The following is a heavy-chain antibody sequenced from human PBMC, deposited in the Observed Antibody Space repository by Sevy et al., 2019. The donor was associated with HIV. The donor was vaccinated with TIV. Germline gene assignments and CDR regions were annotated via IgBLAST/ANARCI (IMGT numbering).Heavy chain of an antibody. D-gene: IGHD3-22*01. J-gene: IGHJ4*02. CDR3: VKDVAYDNTYLDY. V-gene: IGHV3-23*01. CDR2: VSGSGGST. CDR1: GFTFTSYA. Sequence: GGSLRLSCAVSGFTFTSYAMNWVRQAPGKGLEWVSGVSGSGGSTYYADSVKGRFSISRDNSRNTLYLQINTLRAEDTAVYYCVKDVAYDNTYLDYWGQGTLVTDSS.